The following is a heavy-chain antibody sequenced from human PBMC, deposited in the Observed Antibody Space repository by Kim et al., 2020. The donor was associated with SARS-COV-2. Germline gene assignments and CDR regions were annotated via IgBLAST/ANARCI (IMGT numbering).Heavy chain of an antibody. Sequence: SETLSLTCTVSGGSISSSSYYWGWIRQPPGKGLEWIGSIYYSGSTYYNPSLKSRVTISVDTSKNQFSLKLSSVTAADTAVYYCARCQIVVVPAAIGAHAFDIWGQGTMVTVSS. D-gene: IGHD2-2*01. J-gene: IGHJ3*02. V-gene: IGHV4-39*01. CDR2: IYYSGST. CDR3: ARCQIVVVPAAIGAHAFDI. CDR1: GGSISSSSYY.